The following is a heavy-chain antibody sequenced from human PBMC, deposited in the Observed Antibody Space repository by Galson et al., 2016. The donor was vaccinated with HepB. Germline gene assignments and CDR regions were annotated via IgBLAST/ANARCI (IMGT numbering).Heavy chain of an antibody. CDR2: IYHSGST. J-gene: IGHJ4*02. CDR1: GGSISSTNW. CDR3: ARSHGYSYGYRYFDY. D-gene: IGHD5-18*01. Sequence: SETLSLTCAVSGGSISSTNWWNWVRQPPGKGLEWIGEIYHSGSTIYSPSVKSRVTISVDKSKNQFFLKLSSVTAADTAVYYCARSHGYSYGYRYFDYWGQGMQVTVSS. V-gene: IGHV4-4*02.